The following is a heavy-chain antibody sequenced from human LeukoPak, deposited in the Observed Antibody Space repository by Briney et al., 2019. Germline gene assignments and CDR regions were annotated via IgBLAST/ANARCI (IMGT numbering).Heavy chain of an antibody. J-gene: IGHJ6*02. D-gene: IGHD2-15*01. Sequence: PGGSLRLSCAASGFTFSSYWMGWVRQAPGKGLEWVANIKQDGSEKYYVDSVKGRFTISRDNAKNSLYLQMNSLRAEDTAVYYCARDRGGGSYYYYYGMDVWGQGTTVTVSS. CDR1: GFTFSSYW. CDR3: ARDRGGGSYYYYYGMDV. V-gene: IGHV3-7*01. CDR2: IKQDGSEK.